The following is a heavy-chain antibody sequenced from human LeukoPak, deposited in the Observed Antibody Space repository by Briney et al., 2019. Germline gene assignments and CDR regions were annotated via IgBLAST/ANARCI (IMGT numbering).Heavy chain of an antibody. CDR1: GFSLSTRGMR. D-gene: IGHD6-13*01. CDR2: IDWDDDK. V-gene: IGHV2-70*04. Sequence: SGPALVKHTQTLTLTCTFSGFSLSTRGMRVSWIPQPPGKTLERLARIDWDDDKFYSTSLKTRLTISKDTSKNQMVLTMTNMDPVDTATYYCARMTAAAVYDYFDYWGQGALVTVSS. CDR3: ARMTAAAVYDYFDY. J-gene: IGHJ4*02.